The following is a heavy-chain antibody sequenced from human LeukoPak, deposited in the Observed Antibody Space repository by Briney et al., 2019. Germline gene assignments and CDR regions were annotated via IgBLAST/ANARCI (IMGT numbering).Heavy chain of an antibody. Sequence: SETLSLTCTVPGGSISSSSYYWGWIRQPPGKGLEWIGSIYYSGSTYYNPSLKSRVTISVDTSKNQFSLKLSSVTAADTAVYYCARGGGTFDYWGQGTLVTVSS. D-gene: IGHD3-16*01. CDR1: GGSISSSSYY. J-gene: IGHJ4*02. V-gene: IGHV4-39*07. CDR2: IYYSGST. CDR3: ARGGGTFDY.